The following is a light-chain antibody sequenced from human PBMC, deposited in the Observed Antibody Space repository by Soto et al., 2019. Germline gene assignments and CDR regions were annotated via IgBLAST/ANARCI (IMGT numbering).Light chain of an antibody. J-gene: IGKJ2*03. Sequence: EIVMTQSPATLSVSPGERATLSCRASQSVSSNLAWYQQKPGQAPRLLIYGASTRATGIPARFSGSGSGTEFTLTISSLQSEDFAVYYCQQYNAYYSFGQGTKVEIK. CDR3: QQYNAYYS. CDR1: QSVSSN. V-gene: IGKV3-15*01. CDR2: GAS.